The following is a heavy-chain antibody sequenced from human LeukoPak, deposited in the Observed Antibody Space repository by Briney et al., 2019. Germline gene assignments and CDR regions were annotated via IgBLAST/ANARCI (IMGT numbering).Heavy chain of an antibody. CDR3: ARPGYGSGSYPYDY. Sequence: SETLSLTYTVSGGSISSYYWSWIRQPPGKGLEWIGYIYYSGSTNYNPSLKSRVTISVDTSKNQFSLKLSSVTAADTAVYYCARPGYGSGSYPYDYWGQGTLVTVSS. CDR2: IYYSGST. CDR1: GGSISSYY. D-gene: IGHD3-10*01. J-gene: IGHJ4*02. V-gene: IGHV4-59*08.